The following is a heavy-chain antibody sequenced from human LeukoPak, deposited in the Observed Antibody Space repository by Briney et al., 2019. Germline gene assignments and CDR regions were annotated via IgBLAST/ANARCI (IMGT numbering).Heavy chain of an antibody. Sequence: SETLSLTCAVSGGSISSSNWWSWVRQPPGKGLEWIGRIFHTGTTDYKTSLKGRVTISVDTSKNQFSLKLSSVTAADMAVYYCARVSFFRWAATRPSYYYYYMDVWGKGTTVTISS. J-gene: IGHJ6*03. CDR3: ARVSFFRWAATRPSYYYYYMDV. D-gene: IGHD2-15*01. CDR2: IFHTGTT. CDR1: GGSISSSNW. V-gene: IGHV4-4*02.